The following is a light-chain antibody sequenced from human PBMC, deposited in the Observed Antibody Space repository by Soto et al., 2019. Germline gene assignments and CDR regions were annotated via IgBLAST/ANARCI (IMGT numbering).Light chain of an antibody. CDR1: SRDVGGYSY. Sequence: QPVLTQPASVSGSPGQSITISCTGTSRDVGGYSYVSWYQQHPGKAPKLILSEVGNRPSGISNRFSASKSGDTASLTISGLQADDEAEYYCSSYTSSSSYVFGTGTKLTVL. J-gene: IGLJ1*01. V-gene: IGLV2-14*01. CDR3: SSYTSSSSYV. CDR2: EVG.